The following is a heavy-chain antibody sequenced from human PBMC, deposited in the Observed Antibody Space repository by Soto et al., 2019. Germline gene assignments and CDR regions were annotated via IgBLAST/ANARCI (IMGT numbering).Heavy chain of an antibody. CDR2: IYHSGST. Sequence: SETLSLTCAVSGGSISSSNWWSWVRQPPGKGLEWIGEIYHSGSTNYNPSLKSRVTISVDKSKNQFSLKLSSVTAADTAVYYCASLYSSSSDENFDYWGQGTLVTVSS. V-gene: IGHV4-4*02. J-gene: IGHJ4*02. CDR1: GGSISSSNW. D-gene: IGHD6-6*01. CDR3: ASLYSSSSDENFDY.